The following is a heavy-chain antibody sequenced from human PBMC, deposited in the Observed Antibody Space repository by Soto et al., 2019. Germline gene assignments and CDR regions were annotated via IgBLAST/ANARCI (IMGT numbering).Heavy chain of an antibody. Sequence: QVYLEQSGAEVKNPGASVKVSCKASGYTFTHHSISWVRQAPGQGLEWMGWISCYNGDTKYAQTLQDRVTMTTDTSTAPPDLELGSLRSDDTAVYYCARDPANTSGRYQLFDSWGQGTLVTVSS. CDR2: ISCYNGDT. D-gene: IGHD2-15*01. CDR3: ARDPANTSGRYQLFDS. CDR1: GYTFTHHS. J-gene: IGHJ4*02. V-gene: IGHV1-18*01.